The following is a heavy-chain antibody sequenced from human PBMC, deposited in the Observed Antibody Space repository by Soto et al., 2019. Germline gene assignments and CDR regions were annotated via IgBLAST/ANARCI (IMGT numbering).Heavy chain of an antibody. D-gene: IGHD6-19*01. CDR2: INVGNGNT. J-gene: IGHJ4*02. CDR1: GYTFTSFP. CDR3: AREYSSGWVN. V-gene: IGHV1-3*01. Sequence: QVQLVQSGAEVKKPGAYVKVSCKTSGYTFTSFPIHWLRQAPGHWLEWMGWINVGNGNTKYSQKFQGRVSMTRDTSASTAYMELSSLRSEDTAVYFCAREYSSGWVNWGQGTQVSVSS.